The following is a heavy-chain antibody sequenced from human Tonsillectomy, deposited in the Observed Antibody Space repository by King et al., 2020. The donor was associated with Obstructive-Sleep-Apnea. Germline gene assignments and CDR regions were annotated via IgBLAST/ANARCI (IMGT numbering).Heavy chain of an antibody. CDR3: ARGPSLGEENDY. V-gene: IGHV4-38-2*02. Sequence: VQLQESGPGLVKPSETLSLTCTVSGDSISTSYYCTWIRQPPGKGLDWIGTIYYSGSTYYNPSLKSRATISVDTSKNQFSLNLNSVTAANTAVYYCARGPSLGEENDYWGQGTLVTVSS. J-gene: IGHJ4*02. CDR2: IYYSGST. CDR1: GDSISTSYY. D-gene: IGHD2-21*01.